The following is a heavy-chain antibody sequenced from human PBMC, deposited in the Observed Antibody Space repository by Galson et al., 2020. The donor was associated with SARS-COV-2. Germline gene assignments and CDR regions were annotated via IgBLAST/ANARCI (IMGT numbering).Heavy chain of an antibody. J-gene: IGHJ4*02. D-gene: IGHD5-18*01. CDR1: GFTFSTSA. CDR2: IRGKTYSYAT. V-gene: IGHV3-73*01. Sequence: GGSLRLSCAASGFTFSTSAIHWVRQASGKGLEWVGRIRGKTYSYATSYDESLKGRFTISRDDSQNAAYLQMNGLKTEDTAVYFCTRHGGDVDTIYFDYWGQGTLVTVSS. CDR3: TRHGGDVDTIYFDY.